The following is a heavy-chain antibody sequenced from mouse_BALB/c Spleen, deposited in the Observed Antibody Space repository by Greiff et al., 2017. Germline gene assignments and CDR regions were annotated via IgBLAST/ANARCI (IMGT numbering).Heavy chain of an antibody. CDR2: IWAGGST. CDR1: GFSLTSYG. CDR3: ARDPMITTGFDY. V-gene: IGHV2-9*02. J-gene: IGHJ2*01. Sequence: VKLVESGPGLVAPSQSLSITCTVSGFSLTSYGVHWVRQPPGKGLEWLGVIWAGGSTNYNSALMSRLSISKDNSKSQVFLKMNSLQTDDTAMYYCARDPMITTGFDYWGQGTTLTVSS. D-gene: IGHD2-4*01.